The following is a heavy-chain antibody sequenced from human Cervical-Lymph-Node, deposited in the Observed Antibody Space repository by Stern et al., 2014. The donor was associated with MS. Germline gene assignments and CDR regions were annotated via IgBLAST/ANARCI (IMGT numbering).Heavy chain of an antibody. V-gene: IGHV1-18*01. CDR3: ARGQLGSENAFDI. J-gene: IGHJ3*02. CDR2: ISAYNGNT. D-gene: IGHD2-2*01. CDR1: GYTFTSYG. Sequence: HVPLVHSVAEVNQPGASVKVSCKASGYTFTSYGISWVRQAPGQGLEWFGWISAYNGNTNYAQKLQGRVTMTTDTSTSTAYMELRSLRSDDTAVYYCARGQLGSENAFDIWGQGTMVTVSS.